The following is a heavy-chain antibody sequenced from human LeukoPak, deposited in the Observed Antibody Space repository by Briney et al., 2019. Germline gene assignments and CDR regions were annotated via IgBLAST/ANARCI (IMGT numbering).Heavy chain of an antibody. V-gene: IGHV3-48*04. CDR1: GFTFSSYS. Sequence: SGGSLRLSCAASGFTFSSYSMNWVRQAPGKGLEWISYIGISSGNTKYADSVKGRFTISGDSAKNSLYLQMNSLRVEDTAVYYCARDHNCAFDNWGQGTLVTVSS. CDR3: ARDHNCAFDN. J-gene: IGHJ4*02. D-gene: IGHD1-1*01. CDR2: IGISSGNT.